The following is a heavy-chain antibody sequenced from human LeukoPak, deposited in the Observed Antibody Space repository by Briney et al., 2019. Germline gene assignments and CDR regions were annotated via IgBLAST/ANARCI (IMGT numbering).Heavy chain of an antibody. CDR2: ISGSGGST. CDR3: ANPARGVVLY. D-gene: IGHD3-10*01. V-gene: IGHV3-23*01. J-gene: IGHJ4*02. CDR1: GFTFSGYA. Sequence: PGGPLRLSCAASGFTFSGYAMSWVRQAPGKGLEWVSAISGSGGSTSYADSVKGRFTISRDNSKNTLYLQMNSLRAEDTAVYYCANPARGVVLYWGQGTLVTVSS.